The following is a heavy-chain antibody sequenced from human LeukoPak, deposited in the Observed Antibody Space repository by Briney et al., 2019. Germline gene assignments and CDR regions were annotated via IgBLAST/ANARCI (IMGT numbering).Heavy chain of an antibody. D-gene: IGHD4-17*01. CDR2: IYSGGST. J-gene: IGHJ5*02. V-gene: IGHV3-53*01. CDR1: GFTFSSNY. Sequence: GGSLRLSCAASGFTFSSNYMSWVRQAPGKGLEWVSVIYSGGSTYYADSVKGRFTISRDNSKNTLYLQMNSLRAEDTAVYYCAREVPYYYGDYVWFDPWGQGTLVTVSS. CDR3: AREVPYYYGDYVWFDP.